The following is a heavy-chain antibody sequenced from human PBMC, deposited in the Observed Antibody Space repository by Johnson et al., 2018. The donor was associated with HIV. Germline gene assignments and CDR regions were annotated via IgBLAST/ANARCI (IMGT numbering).Heavy chain of an antibody. CDR2: IHSDGSNE. CDR1: GFTFSSYV. J-gene: IGHJ3*02. Sequence: QVQLVESGGGVVQPGGSLRLSCAASGFTFSSYVMHWVRQAPGKGLEWVSFIHSDGSNESYADSVKGRFTISRDNSKNTLYLQMNSLRAEDTAVYYCAKGGDYVWGSYRYPDAFDIWGQGTMVTVSS. CDR3: AKGGDYVWGSYRYPDAFDI. V-gene: IGHV3-30*02. D-gene: IGHD3-16*02.